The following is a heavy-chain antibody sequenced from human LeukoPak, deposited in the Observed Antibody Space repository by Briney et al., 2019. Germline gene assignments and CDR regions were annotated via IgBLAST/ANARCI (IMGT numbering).Heavy chain of an antibody. CDR2: IYPGDSDP. CDR1: GYLFITYW. Sequence: GESLKSSCQGSGYLFITYWIAWVRQMPGKGLEWMGIIYPGDSDPRYSPSFQGQVTISADKSISTAYLQWSSLKASDTAMYFCARQGGYGDYAMDYWGQGTLVTVSS. V-gene: IGHV5-51*01. J-gene: IGHJ4*02. D-gene: IGHD4-17*01. CDR3: ARQGGYGDYAMDY.